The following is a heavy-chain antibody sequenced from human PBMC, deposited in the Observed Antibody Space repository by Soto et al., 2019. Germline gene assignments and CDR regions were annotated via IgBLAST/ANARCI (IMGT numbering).Heavy chain of an antibody. CDR1: GFTFGDYA. J-gene: IGHJ4*02. D-gene: IGHD1-1*01. V-gene: IGHV3-49*03. CDR2: IRSKAYGGTT. Sequence: GGSLRLSCTASGFTFGDYAMSWFRQAPGKGLEWVGFIRSKAYGGTTEYAASVKGRFTISRDDSKSIAYLQMNSLKTEDTAVYYCTRTGAYNWNDDEDGLLGYWGQGTLVTVSS. CDR3: TRTGAYNWNDDEDGLLGY.